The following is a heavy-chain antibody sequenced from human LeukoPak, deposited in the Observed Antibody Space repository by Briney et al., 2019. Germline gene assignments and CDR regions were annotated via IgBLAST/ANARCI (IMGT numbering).Heavy chain of an antibody. CDR1: GGTFSSYA. Sequence: SVKVSFKASGGTFSSYAISWVRQAPGQGLEWMGGIIPIFGTANYAQKFQGRVTITTDESTSTAYMELSSLRSEDTAVYYCASEGTCSGGSCYTQHFDYWGQGTLVTVSS. J-gene: IGHJ4*02. CDR2: IIPIFGTA. V-gene: IGHV1-69*05. CDR3: ASEGTCSGGSCYTQHFDY. D-gene: IGHD2-15*01.